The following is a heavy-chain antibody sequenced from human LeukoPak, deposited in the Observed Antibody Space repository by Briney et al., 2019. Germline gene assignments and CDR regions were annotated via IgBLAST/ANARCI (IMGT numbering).Heavy chain of an antibody. V-gene: IGHV4-59*01. CDR3: ARAGSAWSFDY. CDR1: GGSISRYY. J-gene: IGHJ4*02. Sequence: SETLSLTCTVSGGSISRYYWSWIRQPPGKGLEWIGYIYYSGNTDYNPSLKSRVTILVDTSKNQFSLRLNSVTAADTAVYFCARAGSAWSFDYWGQGTLVTVSS. D-gene: IGHD6-19*01. CDR2: IYYSGNT.